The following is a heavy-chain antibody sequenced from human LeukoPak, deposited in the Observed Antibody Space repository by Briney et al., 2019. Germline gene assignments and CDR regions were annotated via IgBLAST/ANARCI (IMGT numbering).Heavy chain of an antibody. V-gene: IGHV4-39*07. J-gene: IGHJ6*03. CDR1: GGSISSSSYY. D-gene: IGHD3-10*01. Sequence: PSETLSLTCTVSGGSISSSSYYWGWIRQPPGKGLEWIGSIYYSGSTYYNPSLKSRVTISVDTSKNRFSLKLSSVTAADTAVYYCARVLYGSGSYQVYYYYYYMDVWGKGTTVTVSS. CDR3: ARVLYGSGSYQVYYYYYYMDV. CDR2: IYYSGST.